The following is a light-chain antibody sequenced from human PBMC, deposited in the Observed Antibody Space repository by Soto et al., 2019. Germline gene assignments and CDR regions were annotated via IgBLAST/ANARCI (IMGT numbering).Light chain of an antibody. CDR1: QSISSW. V-gene: IGKV1-5*03. J-gene: IGKJ2*01. CDR3: QQYNCLYT. CDR2: KAS. Sequence: DIQMTQSPSTLSASVGDRVTITCRASQSISSWLAWYQQKPGKAPKLLIYKASSLESGVPSRFSGSGSGTEFTLTISSLQPDDFATYYCQQYNCLYTFGQGTKREIK.